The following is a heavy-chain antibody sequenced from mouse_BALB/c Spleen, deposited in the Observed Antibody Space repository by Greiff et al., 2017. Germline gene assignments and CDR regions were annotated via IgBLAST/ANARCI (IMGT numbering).Heavy chain of an antibody. D-gene: IGHD2-4*01. CDR2: ISSGSSTI. CDR1: GFTFSSFG. Sequence: EVKVVESGGGLVQPGGSRKLSCAASGFTFSSFGMHWVRQAPEKGLEWVAYISSGSSTIYYADTVKGRFTISRDNPKNTLFLQMTSLRSEDTAMYYCSTMIGFAYWGQGTLVTVSA. J-gene: IGHJ3*01. CDR3: STMIGFAY. V-gene: IGHV5-17*02.